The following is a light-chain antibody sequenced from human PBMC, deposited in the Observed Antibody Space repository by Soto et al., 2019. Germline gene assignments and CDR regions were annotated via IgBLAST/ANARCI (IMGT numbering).Light chain of an antibody. CDR1: QGIRND. J-gene: IGKJ2*01. V-gene: IGKV1-6*01. Sequence: AIQMTQSPSSLSASVGDRVTITCRASQGIRNDLGWYQQKPGKAPKLLIYAASSLQSGVPSRFSGSGSGTDLTLTISSLQPEDFDTYYCLKDYNYPVTFGQGTKLEIK. CDR2: AAS. CDR3: LKDYNYPVT.